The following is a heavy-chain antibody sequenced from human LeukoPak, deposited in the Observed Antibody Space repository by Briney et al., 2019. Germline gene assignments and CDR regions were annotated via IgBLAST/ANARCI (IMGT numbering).Heavy chain of an antibody. V-gene: IGHV3-23*01. CDR3: AKGSRDSRPYYFDF. J-gene: IGHJ4*02. D-gene: IGHD3-10*01. CDR2: ITGSGGDT. CDR1: GFTFNNYA. Sequence: GGSLRLSCAASGFTFNNYAMSWVRQPPGKVPEWVSAITGSGGDTYHADSVKGRFTISRDNSKNTLYLQMNSLRAEDTAVYYCAKGSRDSRPYYFDFWGQGTLVTVSS.